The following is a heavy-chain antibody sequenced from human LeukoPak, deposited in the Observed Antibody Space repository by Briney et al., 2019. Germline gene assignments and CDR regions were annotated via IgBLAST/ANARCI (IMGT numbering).Heavy chain of an antibody. CDR2: ISSSSSYI. J-gene: IGHJ6*02. CDR3: AKSGIAAAARRAFGYYFYGMDV. Sequence: GGSLRLSCAASGFTFSSYSMNWVRQAPGKGLEWVSSISSSSSYIYYADSVKGRFTISRDNSKNTLYLQMNSLSAEDTAVYYCAKSGIAAAARRAFGYYFYGMDVWGQGTTVTVSS. CDR1: GFTFSSYS. D-gene: IGHD6-13*01. V-gene: IGHV3-21*04.